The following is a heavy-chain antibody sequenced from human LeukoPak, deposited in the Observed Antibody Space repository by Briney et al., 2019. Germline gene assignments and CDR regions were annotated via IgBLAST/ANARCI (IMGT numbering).Heavy chain of an antibody. Sequence: ASVKVSCKASGYTFTDYALHWVRQAPGQSLEWMGWISAYNGNTNYAQKLRGRVTMTTDTSTSTAYMELRSLRSDDTAVYYCARVSVGATTDYGGQGTLVTVSS. D-gene: IGHD1-26*01. CDR2: ISAYNGNT. J-gene: IGHJ4*02. CDR1: GYTFTDYA. V-gene: IGHV1-18*01. CDR3: ARVSVGATTDY.